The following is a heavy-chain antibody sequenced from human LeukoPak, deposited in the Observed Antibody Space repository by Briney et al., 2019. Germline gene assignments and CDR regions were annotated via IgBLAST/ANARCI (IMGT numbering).Heavy chain of an antibody. J-gene: IGHJ4*02. V-gene: IGHV4-4*07. D-gene: IGHD1-7*01. CDR1: GGSISSYY. CDR2: IYTSGST. CDR3: ARDPMSITGTTVFDY. Sequence: SETLSLTCTVSGGSISSYYWSWIRQPAGKGLEWIGRIYTSGSTNYNPSLKSRVTMSEDTSKNQFSLKLSSVTAADTAVYYCARDPMSITGTTVFDYWGQGTLVTVSS.